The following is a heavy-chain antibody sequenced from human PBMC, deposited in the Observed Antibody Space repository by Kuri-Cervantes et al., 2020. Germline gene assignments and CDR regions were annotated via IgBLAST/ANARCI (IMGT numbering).Heavy chain of an antibody. CDR1: ALTFSIYG. CDR3: ARESYCSGRPTNY. CDR2: IWYDVSNK. V-gene: IGHV3-33*08. J-gene: IGHJ4*02. Sequence: GGCLRLSCAASALTFSIYGMHWVRQAPGKGLEWVAVIWYDVSNKYYADSVKGRFTISRDNSTNTLYLQMNSLRAEDTAVYYCARESYCSGRPTNYWGQGTLVTVSS. D-gene: IGHD3-10*01.